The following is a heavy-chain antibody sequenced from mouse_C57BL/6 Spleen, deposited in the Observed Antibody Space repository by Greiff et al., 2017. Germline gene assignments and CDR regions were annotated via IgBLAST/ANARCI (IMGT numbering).Heavy chain of an antibody. CDR3: ARSSIYYDGSSGY. CDR1: GYTFTSYW. Sequence: QVQLQQPGAELVKPGASVKMSCKASGYTFTSYWITWVKQRPGQGLEWIGDIYPGSGSTNYNEKFKSKATLTVDTSSSTAYMQLSSLTSEYSAGYYCARSSIYYDGSSGYWGQGTTLTVSS. D-gene: IGHD1-1*01. J-gene: IGHJ2*01. V-gene: IGHV1-55*01. CDR2: IYPGSGST.